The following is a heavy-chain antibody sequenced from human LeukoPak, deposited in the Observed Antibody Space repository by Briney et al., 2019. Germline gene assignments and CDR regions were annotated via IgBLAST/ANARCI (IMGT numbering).Heavy chain of an antibody. CDR1: GFTFSSYG. CDR2: IRYDESTK. Sequence: GGSLRLSCAASGFTFSSYGMHWVRQAPGKGLEWVAFIRYDESTKFYADSVKGRFTISRDNSKTTLYLQMNSLRAEDTAVYYCAKDLPAAYFDYWGQGTLVTVSS. D-gene: IGHD2-2*01. V-gene: IGHV3-30*02. J-gene: IGHJ4*02. CDR3: AKDLPAAYFDY.